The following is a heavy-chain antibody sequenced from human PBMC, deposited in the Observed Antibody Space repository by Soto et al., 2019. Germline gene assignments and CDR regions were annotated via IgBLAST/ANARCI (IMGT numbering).Heavy chain of an antibody. J-gene: IGHJ4*02. V-gene: IGHV3-7*03. Sequence: EVQLVESGGGLVQPGGSLRLTCTASGFIFSSFWMGWVRQAPGKGLEWVANIRPDGSDKHYVVSMRGRFTISRDNAKNSLDLQMSSLRGDDTAVYYCARGGGTLDSWGQGTQVTVSS. CDR2: IRPDGSDK. CDR3: ARGGGTLDS. CDR1: GFIFSSFW. D-gene: IGHD2-15*01.